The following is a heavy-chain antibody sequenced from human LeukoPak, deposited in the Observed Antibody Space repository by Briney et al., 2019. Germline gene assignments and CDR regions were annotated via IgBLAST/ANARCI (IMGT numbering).Heavy chain of an antibody. D-gene: IGHD3-22*01. J-gene: IGHJ4*02. Sequence: GASVKVSCKASGYTFTSYGISWVRQAPGQGLERMGWISAYNGNAYYAQKFQGRVTMTRDTSISTAYMELSRLRSDDTAVYYCARAGGDTMIVVVIPPLIDYWGQGTLVTVSS. CDR1: GYTFTSYG. CDR2: ISAYNGNA. CDR3: ARAGGDTMIVVVIPPLIDY. V-gene: IGHV1-18*01.